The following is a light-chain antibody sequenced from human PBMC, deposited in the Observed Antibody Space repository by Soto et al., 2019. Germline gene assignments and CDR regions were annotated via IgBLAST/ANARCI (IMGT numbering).Light chain of an antibody. J-gene: IGKJ2*01. CDR3: LQYGSSPYT. CDR2: GAS. V-gene: IGKV3-20*01. CDR1: QSVSSSY. Sequence: EIVLTQSPGTLSLSPGERATLSCRASQSVSSSYLAWYQQKPGQAPRPLIYGASSRATGIPDRFSGSGSGKDFTLTISSREPEDFEVYYCLQYGSSPYTFGQGTKLEIK.